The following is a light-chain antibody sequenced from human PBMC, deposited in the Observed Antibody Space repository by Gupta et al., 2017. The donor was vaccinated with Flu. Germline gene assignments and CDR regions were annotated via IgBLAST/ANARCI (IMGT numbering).Light chain of an antibody. CDR3: AAGDDSMNGHV. V-gene: IGLV1-44*01. CDR2: SND. J-gene: IGLJ1*01. Sequence: RVTIPCSGSSSNIGRNTANWYQQFPGTAPKLLMYSNDHRPSGVPDRFSGSKSGTSASLAISGLQSEEEADYYCAAGDDSMNGHVFGPGTRVTVL. CDR1: SSNIGRNT.